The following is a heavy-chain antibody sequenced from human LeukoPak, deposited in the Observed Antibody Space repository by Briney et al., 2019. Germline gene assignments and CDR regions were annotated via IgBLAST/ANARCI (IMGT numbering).Heavy chain of an antibody. CDR2: ISGSSGRT. J-gene: IGHJ4*02. Sequence: GGSLRLSCAASGFTFSNYAMNWVRQAPGKGLEWVSAISGSSGRTYYADSVKGRFTISRDNSKNTLYLQMNSLRVEDTALYYCARDSTGYGYEEWYWGQGTLVTVSS. V-gene: IGHV3-23*01. D-gene: IGHD5-18*01. CDR1: GFTFSNYA. CDR3: ARDSTGYGYEEWY.